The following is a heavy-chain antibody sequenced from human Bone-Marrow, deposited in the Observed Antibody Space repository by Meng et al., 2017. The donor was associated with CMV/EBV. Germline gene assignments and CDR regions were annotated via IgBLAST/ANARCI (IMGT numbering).Heavy chain of an antibody. J-gene: IGHJ3*01. V-gene: IGHV3-53*01. CDR2: IYSGGST. CDR3: ARESDYFDAFDV. Sequence: GESLKISCAASGFTVSSNYMSWVRQAPGKGLEWVSVIYSGGSTYYAGSVKGRFTISRDNSKNTLYLQMNSLRDEDTAVYFCARESDYFDAFDVWGQGQTVNVSS. CDR1: GFTVSSNY. D-gene: IGHD2/OR15-2a*01.